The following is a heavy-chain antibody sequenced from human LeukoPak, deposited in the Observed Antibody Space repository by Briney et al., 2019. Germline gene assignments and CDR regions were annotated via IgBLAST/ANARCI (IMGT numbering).Heavy chain of an antibody. CDR1: GFTFSSYA. Sequence: PGGSLRLSCAASGFTFSSYAMSWVRQAPGKGLECVSILYSSGSAYYADSVKGRFIISRDNSENTLYLQMNSLSAEDTAVYYCASLTGLYPWGRGTLVSVSS. D-gene: IGHD7-27*01. J-gene: IGHJ2*01. CDR2: ILYSSGSA. V-gene: IGHV3-23*01. CDR3: ASLTGLYP.